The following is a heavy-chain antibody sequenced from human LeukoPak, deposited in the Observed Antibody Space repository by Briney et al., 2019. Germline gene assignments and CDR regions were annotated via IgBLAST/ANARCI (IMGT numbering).Heavy chain of an antibody. V-gene: IGHV1-18*01. D-gene: IGHD1-26*01. Sequence: ASVKVSCKASGYTFTSYGISWVRQAPGQGLEWMGWISAYNGNTNYAQKLQGRVTMTTDTSTSTAYMELRSLRSDDTAVYYCARVVGATTRIIWFDPWGQGTLVTVSS. CDR2: ISAYNGNT. CDR1: GYTFTSYG. J-gene: IGHJ5*02. CDR3: ARVVGATTRIIWFDP.